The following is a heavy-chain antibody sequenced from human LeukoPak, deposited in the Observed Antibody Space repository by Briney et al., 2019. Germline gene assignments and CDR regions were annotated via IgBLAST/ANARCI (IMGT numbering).Heavy chain of an antibody. D-gene: IGHD1-1*01. CDR2: ISSSSSTI. CDR3: ASSTGSLDH. CDR1: GFTFSSYS. J-gene: IGHJ4*02. Sequence: GGSLRLSCAASGFTFSSYSMNWVRQAPGKGLEWVSYISSSSSTIYYADSVKGRFTISRDSAKSTVYLQMNSLRVEDTAVYYCASSTGSLDHWGQGTLVTVSS. V-gene: IGHV3-48*04.